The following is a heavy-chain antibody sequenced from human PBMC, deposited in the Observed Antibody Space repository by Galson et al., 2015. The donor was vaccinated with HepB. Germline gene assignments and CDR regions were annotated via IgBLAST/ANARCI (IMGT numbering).Heavy chain of an antibody. J-gene: IGHJ4*02. V-gene: IGHV3-33*01. Sequence: SLRLSCAASEFTFSNFGMHWVRQAPGTGLEWVAVIWYDGSKEYYADSVKGRFTISRDNSKNTLYLQMNSLRAEDTAVYHCTRYNGNLPAFDYWGQGTLVTVSS. CDR1: EFTFSNFG. CDR3: TRYNGNLPAFDY. D-gene: IGHD1-14*01. CDR2: IWYDGSKE.